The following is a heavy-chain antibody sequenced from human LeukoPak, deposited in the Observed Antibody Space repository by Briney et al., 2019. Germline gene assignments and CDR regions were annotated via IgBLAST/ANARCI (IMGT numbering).Heavy chain of an antibody. CDR3: ASSPGSSSWRSTIDY. V-gene: IGHV1-69*02. J-gene: IGHJ4*02. CDR1: GGTFSSYT. D-gene: IGHD6-13*01. Sequence: SVKVSCKASGGTFSSYTISWVRQAPGQGFEWMGRIIPILGIANYAQKFQGRVTITADKSTSTAYMELSSLRSEDTAVYYCASSPGSSSWRSTIDYWGQGTLVTVSS. CDR2: IIPILGIA.